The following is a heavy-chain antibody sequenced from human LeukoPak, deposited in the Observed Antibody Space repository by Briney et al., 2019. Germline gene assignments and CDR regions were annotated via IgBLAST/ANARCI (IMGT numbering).Heavy chain of an antibody. V-gene: IGHV1-46*01. CDR1: GFTFTNYL. D-gene: IGHD2-8*02. J-gene: IGHJ4*02. CDR3: LREESGGYFDY. CDR2: IAPSVDTT. Sequence: ASVKVSCKASGFTFTNYLLHWVRQAPGQGLEWVGSIAPSVDTTNYARKFRDRVTMTRDTSTSTVYMEFGSLRSEDTAVYYCLREESGGYFDYWGQGTLVSVPS.